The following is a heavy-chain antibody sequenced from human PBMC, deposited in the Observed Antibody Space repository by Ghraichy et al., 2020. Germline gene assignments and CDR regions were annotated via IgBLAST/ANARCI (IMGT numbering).Heavy chain of an antibody. CDR2: FDPEDGET. Sequence: ASVKVSCKVSGYTLTELSMHWVRQAPGKGLEWMGGFDPEDGETIYAQKFQGRVTMTEDTSTDTAYMELSSLRSEDTAVYYCATDSATIYYYYYGMDVWGQGTTVTVSS. J-gene: IGHJ6*02. CDR3: ATDSATIYYYYYGMDV. V-gene: IGHV1-24*01. D-gene: IGHD1-1*01. CDR1: GYTLTELS.